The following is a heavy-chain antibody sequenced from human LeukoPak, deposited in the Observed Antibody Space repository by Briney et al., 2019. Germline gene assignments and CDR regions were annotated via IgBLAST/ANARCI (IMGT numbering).Heavy chain of an antibody. J-gene: IGHJ6*04. CDR2: ISSSGSTI. V-gene: IGHV3-48*04. D-gene: IGHD3-10*02. CDR1: GFTFSSYT. CDR3: AELGITMIGGV. Sequence: GGSLRLSCAASGFTFSSYTMIWVRQAPGKGLEWVSYISSSGSTIYYADSVKGRFTISRDNAKNSLYLQMNSLRAEDTAVYYCAELGITMIGGVWGKGTTVTISS.